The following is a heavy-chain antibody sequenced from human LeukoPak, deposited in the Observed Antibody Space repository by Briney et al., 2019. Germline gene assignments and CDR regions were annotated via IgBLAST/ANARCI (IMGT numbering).Heavy chain of an antibody. CDR1: GFTFGSYA. D-gene: IGHD3-10*01. J-gene: IGHJ1*01. Sequence: PGGSLRLSCAASGFTFGSYALAWVRQAPGKGLEWVSALGGDGITTYYADSVKGRFTISRDNSKNTLYLQMNSLRADDTAVYYCAREKWFVTPEYFQHWGQGTLVTVSS. V-gene: IGHV3-23*01. CDR2: LGGDGITT. CDR3: AREKWFVTPEYFQH.